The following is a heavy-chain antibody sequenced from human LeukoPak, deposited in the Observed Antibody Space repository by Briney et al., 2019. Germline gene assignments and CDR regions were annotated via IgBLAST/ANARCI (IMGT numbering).Heavy chain of an antibody. CDR2: INPGGGST. D-gene: IGHD5-18*01. J-gene: IGHJ4*02. V-gene: IGHV1-46*01. CDR1: GYTFTSYY. CDR3: ARDPSGYSYGMAFDY. Sequence: PGASVKVSCKASGYTFTSYYMHWVRQAPGQGLEWMGIINPGGGSTSYAQKFQGRVTMTRDTSTSTVYMELSSLRSEDTAVYYCARDPSGYSYGMAFDYWGQGTLVTVSS.